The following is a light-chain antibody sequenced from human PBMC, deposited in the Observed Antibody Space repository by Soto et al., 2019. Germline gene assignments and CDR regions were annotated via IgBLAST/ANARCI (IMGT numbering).Light chain of an antibody. CDR3: QQYNSWPLT. CDR2: GAS. J-gene: IGKJ4*01. V-gene: IGKV3-15*01. CDR1: QSVSSN. Sequence: EIVMTQSPATLSVSPGERATLSCRASQSVSSNLAWYQHKPGQAPRLLIYGASTRATGIPARFSGSGSGTEFTLTISSLQSEDLAIYYCQQYNSWPLTFGGGTNVEIK.